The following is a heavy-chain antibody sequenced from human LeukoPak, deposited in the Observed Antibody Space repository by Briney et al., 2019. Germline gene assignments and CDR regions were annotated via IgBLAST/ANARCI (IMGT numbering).Heavy chain of an antibody. Sequence: ASVTVSCKVSGYTLTKLSMHWVRQAPGKGLEWMGGFDPEDGETIYAQKFQGRVTKTEDTSTDTAYMELSSLRSEDTAVYYCARDRLTAVTTSTPFDYWGQGTLVTVSS. V-gene: IGHV1-24*01. J-gene: IGHJ4*02. CDR2: FDPEDGET. D-gene: IGHD4-17*01. CDR1: GYTLTKLS. CDR3: ARDRLTAVTTSTPFDY.